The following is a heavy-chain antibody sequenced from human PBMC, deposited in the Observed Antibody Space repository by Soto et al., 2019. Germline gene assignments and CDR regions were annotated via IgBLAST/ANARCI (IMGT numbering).Heavy chain of an antibody. D-gene: IGHD3-10*01. V-gene: IGHV1-18*01. CDR3: ARNPYYYCSGSYFRYYYYMDV. CDR2: ISAYNGNT. J-gene: IGHJ6*03. CDR1: GYTFTSYG. Sequence: ASVKVSCKASGYTFTSYGISWVRQAPGQGLEWMGWISAYNGNTNYAQKLQGRVTMTTDTSTSTAYMELRSLRSDDTAVYYCARNPYYYCSGSYFRYYYYMDVWGKGTTVTGSS.